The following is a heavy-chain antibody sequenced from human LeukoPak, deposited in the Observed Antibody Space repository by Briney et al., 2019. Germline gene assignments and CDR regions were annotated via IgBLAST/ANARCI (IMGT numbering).Heavy chain of an antibody. Sequence: GGSLRLSCAASGFTFSSYAVNWVRQTPGKGLEWVSAISGDGGSTYYADSVKGRFTISRDNSKNTLYLQMNSLRAGDTAVYYCVREARGYHYTYFDYWGQGTLVTVSS. V-gene: IGHV3-23*01. CDR1: GFTFSSYA. CDR3: VREARGYHYTYFDY. CDR2: ISGDGGST. J-gene: IGHJ4*02. D-gene: IGHD5-18*01.